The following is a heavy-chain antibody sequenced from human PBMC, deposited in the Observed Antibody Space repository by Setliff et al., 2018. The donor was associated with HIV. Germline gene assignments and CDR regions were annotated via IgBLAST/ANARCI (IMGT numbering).Heavy chain of an antibody. CDR2: IHTSGAI. D-gene: IGHD6-13*01. Sequence: ETLSLTCIVSGGSISFYYWSWIRQPAGRGLEWIGRIHTSGAIIYNPSLESRVTTSVDTSKNQFSLRLSSVTAADTAVYYCARVSCSSWYSIPQYYYYSMDVWGNGTTVTVSS. J-gene: IGHJ6*03. V-gene: IGHV4-4*07. CDR1: GGSISFYY. CDR3: ARVSCSSWYSIPQYYYYSMDV.